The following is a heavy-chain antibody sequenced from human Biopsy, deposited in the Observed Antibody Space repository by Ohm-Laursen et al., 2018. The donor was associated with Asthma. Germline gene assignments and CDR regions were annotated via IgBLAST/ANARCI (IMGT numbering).Heavy chain of an antibody. J-gene: IGHJ6*02. D-gene: IGHD3-10*01. Sequence: EASVKVSCKTSGYTFNSAGITWVRQAPRQGLEWMGWISVYNGNTKVAQKLRDRVTMITDTSTSTAYMELRSLRSDDTAVYFCARAVDYSHYYGIDVWGQGTTVTVS. CDR3: ARAVDYSHYYGIDV. V-gene: IGHV1-18*01. CDR2: ISVYNGNT. CDR1: GYTFNSAG.